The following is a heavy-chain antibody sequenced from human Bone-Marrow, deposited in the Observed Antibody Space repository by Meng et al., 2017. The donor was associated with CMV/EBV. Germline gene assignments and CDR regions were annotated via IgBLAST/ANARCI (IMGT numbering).Heavy chain of an antibody. D-gene: IGHD6-13*01. CDR2: IRYDGRNK. V-gene: IGHV3-30*02. CDR1: GFTFGNYG. Sequence: GESLKISCAASGFTFGNYGMHWVRQAPGKGLEWVAFIRYDGRNKYYADTVKGRVTISRDNSKNTLYLQMNSLRAEDRAVYYCANMSHYSTNYYYYYGMDVWGQGTTVTVSS. J-gene: IGHJ6*02. CDR3: ANMSHYSTNYYYYYGMDV.